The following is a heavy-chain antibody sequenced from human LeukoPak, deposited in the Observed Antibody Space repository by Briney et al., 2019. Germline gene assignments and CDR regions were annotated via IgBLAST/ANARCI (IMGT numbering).Heavy chain of an antibody. V-gene: IGHV4-39*01. CDR1: GGSISSSSYY. D-gene: IGHD2-2*01. CDR3: ARDIVVVPAAYNWFDP. CDR2: IYYSGST. J-gene: IGHJ5*02. Sequence: SETLSLTCTVSGGSISSSSYYWGWIRQPPGKGLEWIGSIYYSGSTYYNPSLKSRVTISVDTSKNQFSLKLSSVTAADTAVYYCARDIVVVPAAYNWFDPWGRGTLVTVSS.